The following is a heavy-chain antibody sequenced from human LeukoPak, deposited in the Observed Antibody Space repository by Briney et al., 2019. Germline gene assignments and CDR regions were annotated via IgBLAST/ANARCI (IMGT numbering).Heavy chain of an antibody. J-gene: IGHJ4*02. D-gene: IGHD1-1*01. CDR3: ARRGWNQRPLDY. CDR1: GYTFTSYY. Sequence: GASVKVSYKASGYTFTSYYMHWVRQAPGQGLEWMGIINPSGGSTSYAQKFQGRVTMTRDMSTSTVYMELSSLRSEDTAVYYRARRGWNQRPLDYWGQGTLVTVSS. V-gene: IGHV1-46*01. CDR2: INPSGGST.